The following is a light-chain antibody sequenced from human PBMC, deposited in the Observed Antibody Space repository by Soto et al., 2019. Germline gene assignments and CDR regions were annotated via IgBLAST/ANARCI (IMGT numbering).Light chain of an antibody. V-gene: IGLV2-8*01. Sequence: QSVLTQPPSASGSPGQSVTISCAGTSSDVGGYNYVSWYQQYPGKVPKLMIYEVSERPSGVRDRFSGSRSGTSASLAISGLQSEDEADYYCAAWDDSLNGFVFGTGTKVTVL. CDR2: EVS. CDR3: AAWDDSLNGFV. J-gene: IGLJ1*01. CDR1: SSDVGGYNY.